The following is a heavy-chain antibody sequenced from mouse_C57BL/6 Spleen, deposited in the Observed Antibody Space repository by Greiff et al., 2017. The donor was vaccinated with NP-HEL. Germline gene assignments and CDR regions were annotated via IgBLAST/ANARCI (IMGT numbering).Heavy chain of an antibody. CDR1: GYTFTSYW. Sequence: QVQLQQSGAELVKPGASVKLSCKASGYTFTSYWMQWVKQRPGQGLEWIGELDPSDSYTNYNQKFKGKATLTVNTSSSTAYMQLSSLTSEDSAVYYCARGGKSYYFDYWGQGTTLTVSS. CDR3: ARGGKSYYFDY. J-gene: IGHJ2*01. CDR2: LDPSDSYT. V-gene: IGHV1-50*01.